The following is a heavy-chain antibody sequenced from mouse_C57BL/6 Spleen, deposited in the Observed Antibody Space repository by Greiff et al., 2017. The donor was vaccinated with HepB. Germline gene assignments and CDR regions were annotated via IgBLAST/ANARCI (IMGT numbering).Heavy chain of an antibody. CDR2: INPGSGGT. CDR1: GYAFTNYL. D-gene: IGHD2-5*01. CDR3: ARCGYNNYVMDY. J-gene: IGHJ4*01. V-gene: IGHV1-54*01. Sequence: QVQLKQSGAELVRPGTSVKVSCKASGYAFTNYLIQWVKQRPGQGLECIGVINPGSGGTNYNEKFKGKATLTADKSSSTAYMQLSSLTSEDSAVYFCARCGYNNYVMDYWGQGTSVTVSS.